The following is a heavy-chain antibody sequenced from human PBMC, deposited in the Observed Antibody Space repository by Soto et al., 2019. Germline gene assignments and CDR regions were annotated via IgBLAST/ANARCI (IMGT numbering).Heavy chain of an antibody. V-gene: IGHV3-73*01. CDR2: IRSKANSYAT. Sequence: GGSLRLSCAASGFTFSGSAMHWVRQASGKGLEWVGRIRSKANSYATAYAASVKGRFTISRDDSKNTAYLQMNSLKTEDTAVYYCFSYYDSSYYYYGMDVWGQGTTVTVSS. J-gene: IGHJ6*02. CDR3: FSYYDSSYYYYGMDV. CDR1: GFTFSGSA. D-gene: IGHD3-3*01.